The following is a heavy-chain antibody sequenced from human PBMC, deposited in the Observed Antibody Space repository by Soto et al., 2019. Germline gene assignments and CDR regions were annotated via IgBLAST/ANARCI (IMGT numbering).Heavy chain of an antibody. V-gene: IGHV1-69*01. CDR3: ATPARDFYGPFYQHSGLDV. Sequence: QVQLVQSGPEVKKTGSSMKVSCKAYGGPFRGYGVNWVRQAPGQGLEWIVWIIPNCGAPNYAQKFQGRVSTTADEVTSTVYMELKGLRSDDTAVYYCATPARDFYGPFYQHSGLDVWGQGTRLTVSS. CDR1: GGPFRGYG. J-gene: IGHJ6*02. D-gene: IGHD3-16*01. CDR2: IIPNCGAP.